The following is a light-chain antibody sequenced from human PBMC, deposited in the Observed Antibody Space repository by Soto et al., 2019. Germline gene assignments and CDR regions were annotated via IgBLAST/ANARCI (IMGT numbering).Light chain of an antibody. CDR1: QSISSY. V-gene: IGKV1-5*01. Sequence: DIQMTQSPSTLSASVGERVTITCRASQSISSYLAWYQQKPGKAPKSLIYDASNLQSGVPSRFSGSGSGTEFTLTISSLQPEDFATYYCLQHNSYPHTFGQGTKVDIK. J-gene: IGKJ1*01. CDR2: DAS. CDR3: LQHNSYPHT.